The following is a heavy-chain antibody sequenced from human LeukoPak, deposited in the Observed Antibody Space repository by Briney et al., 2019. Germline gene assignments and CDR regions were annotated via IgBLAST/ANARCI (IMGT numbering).Heavy chain of an antibody. V-gene: IGHV5-10-1*01. CDR3: ASPQSSYYDSSGYYYDAFDI. J-gene: IGHJ3*02. CDR1: GYSFTTYW. CDR2: IDPSDSYT. D-gene: IGHD3-22*01. Sequence: PGESLKISCKGSGYSFTTYWIGWVRQMPGKGLEWMGRIDPSDSYTNYSPSFQGHVTISADKSISTAYLQWSSLKASDTAMYYCASPQSSYYDSSGYYYDAFDIWGQGTMVTVSS.